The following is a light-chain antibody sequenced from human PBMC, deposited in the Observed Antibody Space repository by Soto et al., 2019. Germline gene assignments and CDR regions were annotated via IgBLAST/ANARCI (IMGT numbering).Light chain of an antibody. J-gene: IGLJ1*01. CDR1: SSDVATYNY. V-gene: IGLV2-14*01. Sequence: QSALTQPASVSGSPGQSITISCTGTSSDVATYNYVSWYQQYPGKAPKLMIYEVSNRPSGVSNRFSGSKSGNTASLTISGLQAEDEADYYCSSYTGSTTPYVFGTGTKLTVL. CDR2: EVS. CDR3: SSYTGSTTPYV.